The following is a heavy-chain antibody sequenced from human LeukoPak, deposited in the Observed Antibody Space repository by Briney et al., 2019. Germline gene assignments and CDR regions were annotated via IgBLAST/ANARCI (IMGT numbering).Heavy chain of an antibody. Sequence: PGRSLRLSCAASGFTFSFHGMHWVRQAPGKGLEWVAVIWYDGTNEYYAESVRGRFTISRDNSHNTLLLQMNSLRAEDTAVYYCAKDYTSSWFGPLDYWGQGTVVTVSS. J-gene: IGHJ4*02. CDR1: GFTFSFHG. V-gene: IGHV3-33*06. CDR2: IWYDGTNE. D-gene: IGHD6-13*01. CDR3: AKDYTSSWFGPLDY.